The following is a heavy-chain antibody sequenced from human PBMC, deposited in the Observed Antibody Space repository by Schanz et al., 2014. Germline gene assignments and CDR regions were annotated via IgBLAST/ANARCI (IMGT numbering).Heavy chain of an antibody. CDR2: IKQDESEK. CDR1: GFTFSNYW. J-gene: IGHJ4*02. D-gene: IGHD6-13*01. CDR3: VSQTGSPNY. Sequence: EVQLVESGGGLVQPGGSLRLSCVASGFTFSNYWMTWVRQAPGKGLEWVANIKQDESEKYYVDSVKGRFTISRDNAKNTLYLQMNTLRAEDTAVYFCVSQTGSPNYWGQGTLVTVSS. V-gene: IGHV3-7*02.